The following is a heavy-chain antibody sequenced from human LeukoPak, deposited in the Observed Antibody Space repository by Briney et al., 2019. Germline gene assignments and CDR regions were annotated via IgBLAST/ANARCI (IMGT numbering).Heavy chain of an antibody. D-gene: IGHD5-12*01. V-gene: IGHV3-23*01. CDR2: ISGSGGST. J-gene: IGHJ4*02. Sequence: GGSLRLSCAASGFTFTTYTMNWVRQAPGKGLEWVSAISGSGGSTYYADSVKGRFTISRDNSKNTLYLQMNSLRAEDTAVYYCARGLGGYDQFFDYWGQGTLVTVSS. CDR1: GFTFTTYT. CDR3: ARGLGGYDQFFDY.